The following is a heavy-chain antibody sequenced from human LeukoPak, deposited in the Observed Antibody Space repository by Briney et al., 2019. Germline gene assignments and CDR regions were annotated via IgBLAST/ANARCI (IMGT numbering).Heavy chain of an antibody. Sequence: PGESLKISCQASGYSFTTYWIGWVRQMPGKGLEWMGIIHPSDSDTKYSPSFQGQVTISADKSISTAYLQWNSLKASDTAMYYCARHPCSSPTCYYYFFDYWGQGTLVTVSS. D-gene: IGHD2-2*01. V-gene: IGHV5-51*01. CDR2: IHPSDSDT. J-gene: IGHJ4*02. CDR1: GYSFTTYW. CDR3: ARHPCSSPTCYYYFFDY.